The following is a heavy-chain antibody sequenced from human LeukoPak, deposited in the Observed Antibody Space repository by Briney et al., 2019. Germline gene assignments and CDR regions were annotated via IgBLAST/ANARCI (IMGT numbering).Heavy chain of an antibody. Sequence: SVKVSCKASGFTFTSSAMQWVRQARGQRLEWIGWIVVGSGNTNYAQKFQERVTITRDMSTSTAYMGLSSLRSEDTAVYYCAAELVPYSNYLGDYWGQGTLVTVSS. D-gene: IGHD4-11*01. CDR3: AAELVPYSNYLGDY. V-gene: IGHV1-58*02. J-gene: IGHJ4*02. CDR1: GFTFTSSA. CDR2: IVVGSGNT.